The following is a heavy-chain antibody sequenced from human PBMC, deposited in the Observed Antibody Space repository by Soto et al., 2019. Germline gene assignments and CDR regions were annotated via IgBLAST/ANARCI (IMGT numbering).Heavy chain of an antibody. CDR1: GYTFTSYD. CDR2: MNPNSGNT. J-gene: IGHJ6*03. V-gene: IGHV1-8*01. CDR3: ARDFKYSSLSWVNYYYYMDV. D-gene: IGHD6-6*01. Sequence: ASVKVSWKASGYTFTSYDINWVRQATGQGLEWMGWMNPNSGNTGYAQKFQGRVTMTRNTSISTAYMELSSLRSEDTAVYYCARDFKYSSLSWVNYYYYMDVWGKGTTVTVSS.